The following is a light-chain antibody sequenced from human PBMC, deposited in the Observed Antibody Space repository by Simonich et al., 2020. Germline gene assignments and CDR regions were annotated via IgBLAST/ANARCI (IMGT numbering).Light chain of an antibody. CDR3: QSYDSSNQV. V-gene: IGLV6-57*01. J-gene: IGLJ3*02. CDR2: EDN. CDR1: SGSIASNY. Sequence: NFMLTQPHSVSESPGKTVTISCTRSSGSIASNYVQWYQQRPGSSPTPVIYEDNQRPSVVPDRFSGSIDSSSNSASLTISGLKTEDEADYYCQSYDSSNQVFGGGTKLTVL.